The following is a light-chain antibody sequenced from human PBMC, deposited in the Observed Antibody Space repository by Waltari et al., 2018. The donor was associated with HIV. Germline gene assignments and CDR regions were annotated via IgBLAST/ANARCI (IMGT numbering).Light chain of an antibody. CDR1: SLRSYY. CDR2: GNN. J-gene: IGLJ2*01. V-gene: IGLV3-19*01. CDR3: NSRDSSGVV. Sequence: SSELTQDPAVSVALGQTVRLTCQGDSLRSYYASWYQQKPGPAPVIVIYGNNNRHSGTPVRFSGSSSGNTASLTITGAQAEDEADYYCNSRDSSGVVFGGGTKLTVL.